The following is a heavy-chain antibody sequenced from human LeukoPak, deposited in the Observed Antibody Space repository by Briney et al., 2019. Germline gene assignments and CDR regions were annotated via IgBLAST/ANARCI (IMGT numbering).Heavy chain of an antibody. CDR2: ITGSGTTI. D-gene: IGHD3-3*01. Sequence: HPGGSLRLSCVASGFTFSSYEMNWVRQAPGKGLEWVSYITGSGTTIYYADSVKGRFTISRDNAKNSLFLQMNSLRAADTAVYYCARGFGVAYYYYSMDVWGKGTTVTISS. J-gene: IGHJ6*03. V-gene: IGHV3-48*03. CDR3: ARGFGVAYYYYSMDV. CDR1: GFTFSSYE.